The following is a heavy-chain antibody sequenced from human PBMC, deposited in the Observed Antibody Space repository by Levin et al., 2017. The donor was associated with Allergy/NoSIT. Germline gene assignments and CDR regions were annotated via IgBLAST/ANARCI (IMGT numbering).Heavy chain of an antibody. CDR2: MNPNSGNT. J-gene: IGHJ4*02. CDR1: GYTFTSYD. CDR3: AFTMVRGVIRY. D-gene: IGHD3-10*01. V-gene: IGHV1-8*01. Sequence: GESLKISCKASGYTFTSYDINWVRQATGQGLEWMGWMNPNSGNTGYAQKFQGRVTMTRNTSISTAYMELSSLRSEDTAVYYCAFTMVRGVIRYWGQGTLVTVSS.